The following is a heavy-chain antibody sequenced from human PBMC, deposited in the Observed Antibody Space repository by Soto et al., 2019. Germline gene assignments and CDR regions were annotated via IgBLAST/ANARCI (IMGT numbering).Heavy chain of an antibody. D-gene: IGHD1-20*01. CDR3: TRETVAGITGLDY. CDR1: GFNVGAFA. Sequence: PGGSLRLSCAASGFNVGAFAVNWVRQAPGKGLEWVPGISVSDAFIYYADSVRGRFSISRDASENILYLQMNSLRVDDTALYYCTRETVAGITGLDYWGPGTLVTVS. CDR2: ISVSDAFI. J-gene: IGHJ4*02. V-gene: IGHV3-23*01.